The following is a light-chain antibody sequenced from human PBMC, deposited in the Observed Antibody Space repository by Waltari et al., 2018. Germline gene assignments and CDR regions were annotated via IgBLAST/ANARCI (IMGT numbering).Light chain of an antibody. Sequence: EIVLTQSPGTLFLSPGERATLSCRASQSVGTSLAWYQQKRGQAPRLLIYGTFSRATGIPDRFSGSGSGTDFSLTISRLEPEDYAVYYCQHYVRLPATFGQGTKVEIK. CDR3: QHYVRLPAT. V-gene: IGKV3-20*01. CDR1: QSVGTS. CDR2: GTF. J-gene: IGKJ1*01.